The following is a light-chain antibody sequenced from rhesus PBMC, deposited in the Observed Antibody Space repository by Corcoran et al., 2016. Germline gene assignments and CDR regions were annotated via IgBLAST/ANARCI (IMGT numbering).Light chain of an antibody. V-gene: IGKV1-74*01. CDR2: KAS. CDR1: ENVNNY. J-gene: IGKJ1*01. Sequence: DIQMTQSPSSLSASVGDRVTITCRASENVNNYLHWYQQKPGKAPKLLIAKASTFQSGVPSRLSGSGPGTDFTLTSSSLQPEDFATYYCQHSYGTPRTFGQGTKVEIK. CDR3: QHSYGTPRT.